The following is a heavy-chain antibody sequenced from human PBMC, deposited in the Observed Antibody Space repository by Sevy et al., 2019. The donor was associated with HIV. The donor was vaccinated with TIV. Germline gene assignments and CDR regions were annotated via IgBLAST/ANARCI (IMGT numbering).Heavy chain of an antibody. D-gene: IGHD1-26*01. J-gene: IGHJ6*02. V-gene: IGHV3-23*01. CDR3: AMGGASTGYYYYGMDV. CDR2: ISGSGGST. CDR1: GFTFSSYA. Sequence: GGSLRLSCAASGFTFSSYAMSWVRQAPGKGLGWVSAISGSGGSTYYADSVKGRFTISRDNSKNTLYLQMNSLRAEDTAVYYCAMGGASTGYYYYGMDVWGQGTTVTVSS.